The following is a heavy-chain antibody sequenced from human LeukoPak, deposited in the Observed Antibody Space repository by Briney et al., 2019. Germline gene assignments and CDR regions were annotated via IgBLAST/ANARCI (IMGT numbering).Heavy chain of an antibody. CDR3: AREYYYDSSGLDY. Sequence: SETLSLTCTVPGGSISSGGYYWSWIRQHPGKGLEWIGYIYYSGSTYYNPSLKSRVTISVDTSKNQFSLKLSSVTAADTAVYYCAREYYYDSSGLDYWGQGTLVTVSS. J-gene: IGHJ4*02. CDR1: GGSISSGGYY. CDR2: IYYSGST. V-gene: IGHV4-31*03. D-gene: IGHD3-22*01.